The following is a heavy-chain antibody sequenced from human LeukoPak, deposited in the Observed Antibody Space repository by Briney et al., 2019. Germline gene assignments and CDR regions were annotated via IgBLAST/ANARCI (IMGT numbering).Heavy chain of an antibody. D-gene: IGHD3-16*01. CDR1: GHTFTSYD. CDR2: MNPNSGNT. Sequence: ASVKVSCKASGHTFTSYDINWVRQATGQGLEWMGWMNPNSGNTGYAQKFQGRVTITRNTSISTAYMELSSLRSEDTAVYYCALYGLLGDAFDIWGQGTMVTVSS. V-gene: IGHV1-8*03. CDR3: ALYGLLGDAFDI. J-gene: IGHJ3*02.